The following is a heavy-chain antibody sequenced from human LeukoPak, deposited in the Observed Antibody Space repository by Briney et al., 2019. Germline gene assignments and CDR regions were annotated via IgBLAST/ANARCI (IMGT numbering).Heavy chain of an antibody. J-gene: IGHJ4*02. CDR2: INPSGGST. Sequence: ASVKVSCKASGYTFTSYYMHWVRQAPGQGLEWMGIINPSGGSTSYAQKFQGRVTMTRDMSTSTVYMELSSLRSEDTAVYYCARDGIDHDFWSGFFDYWGQGTLVTVSS. CDR3: ARDGIDHDFWSGFFDY. V-gene: IGHV1-46*01. D-gene: IGHD3-3*01. CDR1: GYTFTSYY.